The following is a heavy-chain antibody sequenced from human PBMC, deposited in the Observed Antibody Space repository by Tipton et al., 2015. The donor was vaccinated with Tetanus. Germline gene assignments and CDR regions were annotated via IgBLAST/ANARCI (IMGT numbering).Heavy chain of an antibody. CDR1: GYSFSSYY. J-gene: IGHJ4*02. CDR2: IHPGESTT. D-gene: IGHD2-8*01. V-gene: IGHV5-51*01. CDR3: ARAHCTDGVCNFDF. Sequence: VQLVQSGVEVKKPGESLRISCQASGYSFSSYYIAWVRQMPGRGLEWMRFIHPGESTTTYSPSFQGRVTFSADTSINTAYLQWSSLKAADTSVFYCARAHCTDGVCNFDFWGQGALVTVAS.